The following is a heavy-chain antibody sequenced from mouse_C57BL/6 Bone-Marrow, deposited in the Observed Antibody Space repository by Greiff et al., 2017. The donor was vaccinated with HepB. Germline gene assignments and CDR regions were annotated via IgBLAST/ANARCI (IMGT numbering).Heavy chain of an antibody. CDR1: GFTFSDYY. J-gene: IGHJ1*03. V-gene: IGHV5-12*01. CDR2: ISNGGGST. CDR3: ARHGGNYEYFDV. Sequence: EVKLQQSGGGLVQPGGSLKLSCAASGFTFSDYYMYWVRQTPEKRLEWVAYISNGGGSTYYPDTVKGRFTISRDNAKNTLYLQMSRLKSEDTAMYYCARHGGNYEYFDVWGTGTTVTVSS. D-gene: IGHD2-1*01.